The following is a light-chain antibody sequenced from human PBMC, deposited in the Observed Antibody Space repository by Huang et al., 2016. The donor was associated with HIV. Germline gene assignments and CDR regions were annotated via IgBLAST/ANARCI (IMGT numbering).Light chain of an antibody. J-gene: IGKJ4*01. CDR3: QQYNSWPPLT. Sequence: EIVMTQSPATLSVSPGEGATISCRASQSVSSNLAWYQQKIGQAPRLLIYAASTRATGIPARFSGSGSGTEFTLTISSLQSEDFAVYYCQQYNSWPPLTFGGGTKVEIK. CDR1: QSVSSN. V-gene: IGKV3-15*01. CDR2: AAS.